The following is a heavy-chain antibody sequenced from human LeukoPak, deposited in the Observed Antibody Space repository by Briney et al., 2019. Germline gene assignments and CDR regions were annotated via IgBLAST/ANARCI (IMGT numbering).Heavy chain of an antibody. V-gene: IGHV3-30*04. J-gene: IGHJ5*02. CDR1: GFTFSTFG. Sequence: PGGSLRLSCVGSGFTFSTFGMRWGRQAPRKGLDWVAVISYDGRIKYHADSVMGRFTISRDNSKNSLYLQMDSLTTEDTAVYFGGSALIAWGGPSDPWGEGNLVTVSS. D-gene: IGHD2-21*01. CDR2: ISYDGRIK. CDR3: GSALIAWGGPSDP.